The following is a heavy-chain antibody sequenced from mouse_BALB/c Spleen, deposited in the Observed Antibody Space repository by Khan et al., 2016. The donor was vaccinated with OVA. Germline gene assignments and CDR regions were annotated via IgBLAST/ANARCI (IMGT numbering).Heavy chain of an antibody. CDR1: GFTFNTYA. J-gene: IGHJ4*01. Sequence: EVQLVESGGGLVQPKGSLKLSCAASGFTFNTYAMNWVRQAPGKGLEWVARIRSKSNNYATYYADSVKDRFTISRDDSQSMLYLQMNNLKTEDTAMYYCVRQGYGSSYYAMDYWGQGTSSTVSS. CDR3: VRQGYGSSYYAMDY. D-gene: IGHD1-1*01. CDR2: IRSKSNNYAT. V-gene: IGHV10-1*02.